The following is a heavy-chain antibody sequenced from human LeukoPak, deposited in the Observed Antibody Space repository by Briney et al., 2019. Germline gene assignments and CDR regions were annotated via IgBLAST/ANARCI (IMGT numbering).Heavy chain of an antibody. CDR3: ARDRVGVIVGAPSWFDP. J-gene: IGHJ5*02. Sequence: PGGTLRLSCAASGFTFSSYGMSWVRQAPGKGLEWIGEINHSGSTNYNPSLKSRVTISVDTSKNQFSLKLSSVTAADTAVYYCARDRVGVIVGAPSWFDPWGQGTLDTVSS. V-gene: IGHV4-34*01. CDR1: GFTFSSYG. CDR2: INHSGST. D-gene: IGHD1-26*01.